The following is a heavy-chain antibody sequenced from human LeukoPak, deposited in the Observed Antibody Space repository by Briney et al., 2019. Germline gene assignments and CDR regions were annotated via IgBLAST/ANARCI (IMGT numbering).Heavy chain of an antibody. Sequence: ASVKVSCKASGGSFTSYGISWVRQAPGQGLEWMGKIIPIYGRANYGQKFQGRVTITADELTTTSYMELSSLTAEDMAVYYCAAGGAYEFRDDYWGQGTLVTVSS. CDR3: AAGGAYEFRDDY. J-gene: IGHJ4*02. D-gene: IGHD3-3*01. CDR1: GGSFTSYG. V-gene: IGHV1-69*13. CDR2: IIPIYGRA.